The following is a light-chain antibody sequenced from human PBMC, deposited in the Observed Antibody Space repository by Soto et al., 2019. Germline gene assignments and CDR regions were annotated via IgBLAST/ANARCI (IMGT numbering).Light chain of an antibody. J-gene: IGKJ1*01. CDR2: KAS. CDR1: QSISNR. V-gene: IGKV1-5*03. CDR3: QQYSTYSRT. Sequence: DIQMTQSPSTLSASLGDRVTITCRASQSISNRLAWYQQKPGKAPNLLIYKASSLESGVPSRFSGSGSGTEFTLTISSLQPDDFATYYCQQYSTYSRTFGQGTKVEIK.